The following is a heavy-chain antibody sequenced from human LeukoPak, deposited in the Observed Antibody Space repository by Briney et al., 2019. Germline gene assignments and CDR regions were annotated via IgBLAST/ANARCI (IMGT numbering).Heavy chain of an antibody. V-gene: IGHV1-69*13. Sequence: ASVNVSCKASGGTFSSYAISWVRQAPGQGLEWMGGIIPIFGTANYAQKFQGRVTITADESTSTAYMELSSLRSEDTAVYYCAAYDRVTYDAFDIWGQGTMVTVSS. D-gene: IGHD3-22*01. J-gene: IGHJ3*02. CDR1: GGTFSSYA. CDR3: AAYDRVTYDAFDI. CDR2: IIPIFGTA.